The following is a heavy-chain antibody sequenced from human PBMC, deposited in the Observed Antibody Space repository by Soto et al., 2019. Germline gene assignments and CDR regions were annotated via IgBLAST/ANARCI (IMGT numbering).Heavy chain of an antibody. J-gene: IGHJ6*02. CDR1: GYTFTTYG. Sequence: ASVKVSCKASGYTFTTYGVNWVRQAPGQGLEWMGWVSPYNGDTTYAQKVQGRVTMTTDTSTTTAYLELRSLRSDDTAVYYCAREVGHMDVWGQGTTVTVSS. CDR2: VSPYNGDT. D-gene: IGHD2-2*01. V-gene: IGHV1-18*04. CDR3: AREVGHMDV.